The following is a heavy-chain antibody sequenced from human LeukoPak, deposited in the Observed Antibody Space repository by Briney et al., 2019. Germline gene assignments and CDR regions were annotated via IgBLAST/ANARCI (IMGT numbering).Heavy chain of an antibody. J-gene: IGHJ4*02. V-gene: IGHV1-2*06. CDR3: ARDQGSLTRSWYTGY. Sequence: ASVKVSCEASGYTFTGYHIHWVRQAPGQGLEWMGRINPYSGDTNFAQKFQGRVTMTRDTSITTAYMDLSSLTPDDTAVYFCARDQGSLTRSWYTGYWGQGTQVTVYS. D-gene: IGHD6-13*01. CDR2: INPYSGDT. CDR1: GYTFTGYH.